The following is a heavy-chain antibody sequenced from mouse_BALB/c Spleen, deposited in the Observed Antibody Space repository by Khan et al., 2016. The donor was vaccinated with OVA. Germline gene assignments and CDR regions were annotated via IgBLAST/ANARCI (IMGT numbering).Heavy chain of an antibody. J-gene: IGHJ2*01. V-gene: IGHV1S137*01. CDR3: ARPAYDRSYAY. D-gene: IGHD2-3*01. CDR2: ISTYSGNT. Sequence: QVRLQQSGPELVRPGVSVKISCKGSGYTFTDYAMYWVKQSHAKSLEWIGLISTYSGNTNYNQKFKGKATMTVDKSSSTAYMELARLTSEDSAIYYCARPAYDRSYAYWGQGTTLTVSS. CDR1: GYTFTDYA.